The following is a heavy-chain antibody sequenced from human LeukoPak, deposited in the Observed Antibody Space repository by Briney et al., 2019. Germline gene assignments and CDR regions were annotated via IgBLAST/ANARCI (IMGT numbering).Heavy chain of an antibody. CDR2: IIPIFGTA. Sequence: SVKVSCKASGGTFSSYAISWVRQAPGQGLEWMGGIIPIFGTANYAQKFQGRVTITADESTSTAYMELSSLRSEDTAVYYCARELAPSYYYDSSGYPKYYYYGMDVWGQGTTVTVSS. CDR3: ARELAPSYYYDSSGYPKYYYYGMDV. V-gene: IGHV1-69*13. CDR1: GGTFSSYA. J-gene: IGHJ6*02. D-gene: IGHD3-22*01.